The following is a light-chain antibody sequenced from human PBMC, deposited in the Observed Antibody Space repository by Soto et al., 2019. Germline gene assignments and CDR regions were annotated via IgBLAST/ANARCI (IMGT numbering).Light chain of an antibody. CDR3: TSYTITSPYV. CDR2: EAT. CDR1: SSDIGRYNF. V-gene: IGLV2-14*01. Sequence: QSALTQPASMSGSPGQSITISCTGTSSDIGRYNFVSWYQHHPGKAPKLIIYEATKRPSGVSYRFSGSKSGNTASLTISGLQAEDEADYYCTSYTITSPYVFGTGTRSPS. J-gene: IGLJ1*01.